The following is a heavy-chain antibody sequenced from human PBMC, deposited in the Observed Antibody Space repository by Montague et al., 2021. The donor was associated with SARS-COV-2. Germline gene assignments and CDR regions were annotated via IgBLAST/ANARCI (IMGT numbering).Heavy chain of an antibody. Sequence: PALVKPTQTLTLTCTFSGFSLSTSGVCVSWTRQPPGKALEWLARIDWDDDKYYSTSLKTRLTISKDTSKNQVVLTMTNMDPVDTATYYCARLTYYYGSGSYYLPNYFDXWGQGTLVTVSS. J-gene: IGHJ4*02. CDR1: GFSLSTSGVC. CDR3: ARLTYYYGSGSYYLPNYFDX. V-gene: IGHV2-70*11. D-gene: IGHD3-10*01. CDR2: IDWDDDK.